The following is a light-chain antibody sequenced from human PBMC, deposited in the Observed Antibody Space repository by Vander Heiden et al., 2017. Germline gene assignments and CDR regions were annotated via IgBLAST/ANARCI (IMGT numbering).Light chain of an antibody. Sequence: DIVMTQSPLSLPVTPGEPASISCRSNQSLLHSNGYKYLNWYLQKPGQSPQLLIYLGSNRASGVPGRFSGSGSGTDFTLKISRVGAEDVGVYYCMQALQTPRTFGPGTKVDIK. CDR2: LGS. CDR3: MQALQTPRT. CDR1: QSLLHSNGYKY. J-gene: IGKJ3*01. V-gene: IGKV2-28*01.